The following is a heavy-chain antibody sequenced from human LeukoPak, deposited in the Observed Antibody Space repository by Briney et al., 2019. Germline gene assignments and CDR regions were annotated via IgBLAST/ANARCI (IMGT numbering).Heavy chain of an antibody. CDR1: GGSFSGYY. Sequence: SQTLSLTCAVYGGSFSGYYWSWIRQPPGKGLEWIGEINHSGSTNYNPSLKSRVTISVDTSKNQFSLKLSSVTAADTAVYYCARALSMDVWGQGTTVTVSS. V-gene: IGHV4-34*01. J-gene: IGHJ6*02. CDR2: INHSGST. CDR3: ARALSMDV.